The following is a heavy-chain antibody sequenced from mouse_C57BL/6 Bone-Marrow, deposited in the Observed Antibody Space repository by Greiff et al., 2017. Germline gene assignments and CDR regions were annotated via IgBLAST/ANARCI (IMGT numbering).Heavy chain of an antibody. CDR1: GYTFTSYW. J-gene: IGHJ1*03. CDR2: IDPSDSYT. V-gene: IGHV1-69*01. CDR3: ARKGWYFDV. Sequence: VKLQQPGAELVMPGASVKLSCKASGYTFTSYWMHWVKQRPGQGLEWIGEIDPSDSYTNYNQKFKGKSTLTVDKSSSTAYMQLSSLTSEDSAVYYCARKGWYFDVWGTGTTVTVSS.